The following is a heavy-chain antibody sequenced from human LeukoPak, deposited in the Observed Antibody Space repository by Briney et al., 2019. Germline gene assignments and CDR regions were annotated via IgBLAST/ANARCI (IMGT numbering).Heavy chain of an antibody. J-gene: IGHJ4*02. V-gene: IGHV3-66*01. CDR2: IYSGGST. Sequence: GGSLRLSCAASGFTVSSNYMSWVRQAPGKGLEWVSVIYSGGSTYYADSVKGRFTISRDNSKNTLYLQMNSLRAEDTAVYYCARERTYYGSGSYYSFDYWGQGTLVTVSS. D-gene: IGHD3-10*01. CDR3: ARERTYYGSGSYYSFDY. CDR1: GFTVSSNY.